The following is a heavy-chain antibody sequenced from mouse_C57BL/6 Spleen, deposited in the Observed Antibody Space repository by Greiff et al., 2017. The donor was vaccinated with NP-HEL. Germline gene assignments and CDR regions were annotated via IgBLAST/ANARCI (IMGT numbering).Heavy chain of an antibody. D-gene: IGHD4-1*01. CDR3: AREDWDDYFDY. Sequence: VQLQQPGAELVKPGASVKLSCKASGYTFTSYWMHWVKQRPGQGLEWIGMIHPNSGSTNYNEKFKSKATLTVDKSSSTAYMQLSSLTSEDSAVYYCAREDWDDYFDYWGQGTTLTVSS. CDR2: IHPNSGST. CDR1: GYTFTSYW. V-gene: IGHV1-64*01. J-gene: IGHJ2*01.